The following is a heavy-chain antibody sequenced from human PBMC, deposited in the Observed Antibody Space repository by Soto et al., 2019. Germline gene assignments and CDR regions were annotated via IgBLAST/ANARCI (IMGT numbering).Heavy chain of an antibody. V-gene: IGHV4-30-2*01. CDR2: SYHSGST. CDR3: ARGPPSSSSWYED. Sequence: QLQLQESGSGLVKPSQTLSLTCAVSGGSISSGGYSWSWIRQPPGKGLEWIGYSYHSGSTYYNPSLKSRVTISVDRSKNQCSLKLSSVTAADTAVYYCARGPPSSSSWYEDWGQGTLVTVSS. CDR1: GGSISSGGYS. D-gene: IGHD6-13*01. J-gene: IGHJ4*02.